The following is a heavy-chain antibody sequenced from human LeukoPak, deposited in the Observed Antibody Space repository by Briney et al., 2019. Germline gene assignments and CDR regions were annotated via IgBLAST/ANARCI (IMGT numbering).Heavy chain of an antibody. V-gene: IGHV3-11*01. D-gene: IGHD4-17*01. CDR1: GFTFSDYY. CDR2: ISGSGSTI. Sequence: GGSLRLSCAASGFTFSDYYKSWIRQAPGKGLEWVSYISGSGSTIYYADSVKGRFTIYRDNAKNSLYLQMNSLRAEDTAVYYCARDRRHLRGYFDLWGRGTLVTVSS. CDR3: ARDRRHLRGYFDL. J-gene: IGHJ2*01.